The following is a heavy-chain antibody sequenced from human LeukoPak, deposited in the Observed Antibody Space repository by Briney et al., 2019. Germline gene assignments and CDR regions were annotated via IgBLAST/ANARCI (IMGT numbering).Heavy chain of an antibody. Sequence: SQTLSLTCTVSGGSISSGGYYWSWIRQHPGKGLEWIGYIYYSGSTYYNPSLKSRVTISVDTSKNQFSLKLSSVTAADTAVYYCASTIAPPSLYYYDSSGYYFDYWGQGTLVTVSS. CDR3: ASTIAPPSLYYYDSSGYYFDY. CDR1: GGSISSGGYY. V-gene: IGHV4-31*03. CDR2: IYYSGST. J-gene: IGHJ4*02. D-gene: IGHD3-22*01.